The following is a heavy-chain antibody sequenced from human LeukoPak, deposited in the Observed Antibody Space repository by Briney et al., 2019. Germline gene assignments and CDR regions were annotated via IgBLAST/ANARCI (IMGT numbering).Heavy chain of an antibody. CDR2: IYYSGST. CDR3: ARQDYSQVFDY. Sequence: SETLSLTCTVSGGSISSSSYYWGWIRQPPGKGLEWLGCIYYSGSTYYNPSLKSRVTISVDTSKNQFSLKLSSVTAADTAVYYCARQDYSQVFDYWGQGTLVTVSS. V-gene: IGHV4-39*01. D-gene: IGHD2-21*01. CDR1: GGSISSSSYY. J-gene: IGHJ4*02.